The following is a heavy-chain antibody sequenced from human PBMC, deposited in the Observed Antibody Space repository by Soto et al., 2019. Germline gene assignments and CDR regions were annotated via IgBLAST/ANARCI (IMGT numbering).Heavy chain of an antibody. Sequence: GGSLRLSCAASGFTFSSYAMSWVRQAPGKGLEWVSAISGSGGSTYYADSVKGRFTISRDNSKNTLYLQMNSLRAEDTAVYYCAILPAGDGLKGFDYWGQGTLVTVSS. V-gene: IGHV3-23*01. D-gene: IGHD3-16*01. CDR3: AILPAGDGLKGFDY. CDR2: ISGSGGST. J-gene: IGHJ4*02. CDR1: GFTFSSYA.